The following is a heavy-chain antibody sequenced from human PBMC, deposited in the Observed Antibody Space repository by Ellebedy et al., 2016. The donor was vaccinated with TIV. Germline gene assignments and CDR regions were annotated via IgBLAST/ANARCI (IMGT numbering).Heavy chain of an antibody. Sequence: SGPTLVTPTQTLTLTCTLSGLSVSSSGMRVSWFRQPPGKALEWLPRIDWDDDTFYNTSLKTRLTISKDTSKNQVVLTMTVMEPVDTATYYCARISRDAFDIWGQGTMVIVSS. V-gene: IGHV2-70*04. CDR2: IDWDDDT. CDR3: ARISRDAFDI. CDR1: GLSVSSSGMR. J-gene: IGHJ3*02.